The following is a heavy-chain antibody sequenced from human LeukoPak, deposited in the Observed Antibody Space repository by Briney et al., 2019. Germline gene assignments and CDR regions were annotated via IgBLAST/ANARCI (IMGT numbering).Heavy chain of an antibody. D-gene: IGHD3-10*01. CDR1: GYTFSSYA. V-gene: IGHV3-23*01. CDR2: ISASGDNT. CDR3: AREGGSGSYHDY. Sequence: GGSLRLSCAASGYTFSSYALNWVRQAPGKGLEWVSGISASGDNTYNADSVKGRFTISRDNARNSLYLQMNSLRDEDSAVYYCAREGGSGSYHDYWGQGTLVTVSS. J-gene: IGHJ4*02.